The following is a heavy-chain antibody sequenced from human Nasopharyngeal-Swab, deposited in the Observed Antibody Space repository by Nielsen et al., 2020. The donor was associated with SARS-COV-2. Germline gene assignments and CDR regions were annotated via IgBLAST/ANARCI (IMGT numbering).Heavy chain of an antibody. J-gene: IGHJ4*02. CDR1: GFNLRNFS. CDR2: IRSGSGSFT. D-gene: IGHD2-15*01. CDR3: ARMGGGTNFDV. Sequence: GGSLRLSCAASGFNLRNFSMSWVRQAPGKGLEWVSYIRSGSGSFTNSADSVKGRFTISRDNAKTSLYLQMNNLRVDDTAVYFCARMGGGTNFDVWGQGTLVTVSS. V-gene: IGHV3-11*03.